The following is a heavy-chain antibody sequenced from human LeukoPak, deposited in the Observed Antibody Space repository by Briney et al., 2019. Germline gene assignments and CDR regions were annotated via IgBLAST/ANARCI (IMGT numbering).Heavy chain of an antibody. J-gene: IGHJ4*02. V-gene: IGHV1-3*01. Sequence: ASVKVSCKASGYTFTSYAMHWVRQAPGQRLEWMGWINAGNGNTKYSQKFQGRVTITRDTSASTAYMELSSLRSEDTAVYYCARVRAAAGTHDYWGQGTLVTVSS. D-gene: IGHD6-13*01. CDR2: INAGNGNT. CDR3: ARVRAAAGTHDY. CDR1: GYTFTSYA.